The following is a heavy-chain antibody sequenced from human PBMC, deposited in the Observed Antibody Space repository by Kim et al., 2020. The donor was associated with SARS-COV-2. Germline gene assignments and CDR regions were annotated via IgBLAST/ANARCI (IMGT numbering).Heavy chain of an antibody. CDR3: ARVVGQLYAMDV. D-gene: IGHD2-15*01. CDR2: IYSGGST. CDR1: GFTVSTNY. V-gene: IGHV3-53*01. J-gene: IGHJ6*02. Sequence: GGSLRLSCAASGFTVSTNYMSWVRQAPGKGLEWVSVIYSGGSTYYADSVKGRFTISRDNSKNTLYHQMNSLRAEDTAVYYCARVVGQLYAMDVWGQGTTVTVSS.